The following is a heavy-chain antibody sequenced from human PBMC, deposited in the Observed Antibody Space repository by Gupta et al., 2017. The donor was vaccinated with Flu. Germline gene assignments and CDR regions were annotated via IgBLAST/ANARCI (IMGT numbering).Heavy chain of an antibody. CDR2: INPDGSST. J-gene: IGHJ4*02. CDR1: GFPFSRSY. V-gene: IGHV3-74*03. CDR3: ATVTSGC. Sequence: EMQLVESGGGLVQPGGSLRLSCAAPGFPFSRSYLQWVRQAPGKGLVWVSRINPDGSSTTYAESVKGRFTISRDNAKNTLYLQMNSLGDDDTAVYYCATVTSGCWGQGTLVTVSS. D-gene: IGHD4-17*01.